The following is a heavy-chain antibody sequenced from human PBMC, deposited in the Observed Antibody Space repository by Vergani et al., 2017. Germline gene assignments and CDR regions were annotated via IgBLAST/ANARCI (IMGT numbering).Heavy chain of an antibody. V-gene: IGHV5-10-1*03. J-gene: IGHJ4*02. CDR1: GYSFTSYW. CDR3: ATLYYYDSSGYYSSFDY. Sequence: EVQLVQSGAEVKKPGESLRISCKGSGYSFTSYWISWVRQMPGKGLEWMGRIDPSDSYTNYSPSFQGQVTISADKSISTAYLQWSSLKASDTAMYYCATLYYYDSSGYYSSFDYWGQGTLVTVSS. CDR2: IDPSDSYT. D-gene: IGHD3-22*01.